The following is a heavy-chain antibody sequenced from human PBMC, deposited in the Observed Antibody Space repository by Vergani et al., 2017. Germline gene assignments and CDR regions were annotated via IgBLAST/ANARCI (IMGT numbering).Heavy chain of an antibody. CDR2: INHSGST. V-gene: IGHV4-34*01. CDR1: GGSFSGYY. D-gene: IGHD6-6*01. Sequence: QVQLQQWGAGLLKPSETLSLTCAVYGGSFSGYYWSWIRQPPGKGLEWIGEINHSGSTNYNPSLKSRVTISVDTSKNQFSLKLSSVTAADTAVYYCAGGYSSSSEPFDYWGQGTLVTVSS. CDR3: AGGYSSSSEPFDY. J-gene: IGHJ4*02.